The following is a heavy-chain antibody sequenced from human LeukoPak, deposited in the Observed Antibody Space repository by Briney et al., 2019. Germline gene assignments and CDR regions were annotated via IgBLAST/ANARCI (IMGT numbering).Heavy chain of an antibody. D-gene: IGHD2-2*01. CDR3: AKDDCSSTSCYRSWLDP. J-gene: IGHJ5*02. CDR2: IIPILNIA. V-gene: IGHV1-69*04. CDR1: GGTFSSYG. Sequence: SVKVSCKASGGTFSSYGIIWVRQAPGQGLEWMGRIIPILNIADYAQKFQGRVTITADTSTSTAYMELSSLRSEDTALYYCAKDDCSSTSCYRSWLDPWGQGTPVTVSS.